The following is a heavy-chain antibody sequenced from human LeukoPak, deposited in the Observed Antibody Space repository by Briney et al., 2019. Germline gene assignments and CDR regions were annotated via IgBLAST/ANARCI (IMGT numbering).Heavy chain of an antibody. J-gene: IGHJ4*02. Sequence: SETLSLTCTVSGGSISNRNYYWGWVRQPPGKGLEWIGTIYYSGNTYYNPSLKSRVTISVDTSKNQFSLRLTSVTAADTAVYFCMRHEEEDGYNAKPFDFWGQGTLVTVSS. D-gene: IGHD5-24*01. CDR2: IYYSGNT. V-gene: IGHV4-39*01. CDR3: MRHEEEDGYNAKPFDF. CDR1: GGSISNRNYY.